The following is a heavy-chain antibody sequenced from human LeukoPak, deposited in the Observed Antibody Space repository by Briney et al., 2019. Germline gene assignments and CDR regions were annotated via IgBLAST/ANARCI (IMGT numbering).Heavy chain of an antibody. V-gene: IGHV1-18*01. J-gene: IGHJ5*01. D-gene: IGHD2-21*02. CDR3: ARDLNWGSCGGGCDAYNWFDS. CDR2: INTYNGNT. Sequence: GASVKVSCKASGYTFANYGISWVRQAPGQGLEWMGWINTYNGNTNYAQILQGRVTMTTDTSTNTAYMELRSLRSDDAAVYYCARDLNWGSCGGGCDAYNWFDSWGQGTLVTVSS. CDR1: GYTFANYG.